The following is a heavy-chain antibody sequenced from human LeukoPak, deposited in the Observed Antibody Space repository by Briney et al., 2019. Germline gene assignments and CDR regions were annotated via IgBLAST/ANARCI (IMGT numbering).Heavy chain of an antibody. D-gene: IGHD6-13*01. Sequence: GGSPRLSCAASGFTFSSYAMSWVRQAPGKGLEWVSAISGSGGSTYYADSVKGRFTISRDNSKNTLYLQMNSLRAEDTAVYYCAKDPRTSKQLVPLFDYWGQGTLVTVSS. J-gene: IGHJ4*02. CDR1: GFTFSSYA. V-gene: IGHV3-23*01. CDR3: AKDPRTSKQLVPLFDY. CDR2: ISGSGGST.